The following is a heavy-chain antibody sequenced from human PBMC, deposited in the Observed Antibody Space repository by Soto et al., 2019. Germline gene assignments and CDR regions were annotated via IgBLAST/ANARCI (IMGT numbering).Heavy chain of an antibody. CDR2: ISRSHSDI. Sequence: PGGSLRLSCSASGFGISNFGMFWVRQAPGRGLEWISFISRSHSDIYYADSVKGRFTISRDNAKNSMFLQMNSLRVEDRAVYYCGRGDPNGYIPCYIATWGQGVPVTVSS. CDR3: GRGDPNGYIPCYIAT. V-gene: IGHV3-21*05. CDR1: GFGISNFG. J-gene: IGHJ5*02. D-gene: IGHD2-15*01.